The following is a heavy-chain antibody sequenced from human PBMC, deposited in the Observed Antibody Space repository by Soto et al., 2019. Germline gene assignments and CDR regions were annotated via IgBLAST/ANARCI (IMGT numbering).Heavy chain of an antibody. Sequence: GASVKVSCKASGYTFTSYGISWVRQAPGQGLEWMGWISAYNGNTNYAQKLQGRVTMTTDTSTSTAYMELRSLRSDDTAVYYCARDLLAVAAAGTTFDYWGQGTLVTVSS. D-gene: IGHD6-13*01. CDR1: GYTFTSYG. J-gene: IGHJ4*02. V-gene: IGHV1-18*04. CDR3: ARDLLAVAAAGTTFDY. CDR2: ISAYNGNT.